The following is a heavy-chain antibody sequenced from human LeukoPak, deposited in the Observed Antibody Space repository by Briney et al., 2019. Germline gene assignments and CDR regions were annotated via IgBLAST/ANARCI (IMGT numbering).Heavy chain of an antibody. CDR1: GFTFSSYG. J-gene: IGHJ4*02. CDR2: IRYDGSNK. V-gene: IGHV3-30*02. CDR3: AKHRPRMVRGVIEDY. Sequence: GGSLRLSCAASGFTFSSYGMHWVRQAPGKGLEWVAFIRYDGSNKYYADSVKGRFTISRDNSKNTLYLQMNSLRAEDTAVYYCAKHRPRMVRGVIEDYWGQGTLVTVSS. D-gene: IGHD3-10*01.